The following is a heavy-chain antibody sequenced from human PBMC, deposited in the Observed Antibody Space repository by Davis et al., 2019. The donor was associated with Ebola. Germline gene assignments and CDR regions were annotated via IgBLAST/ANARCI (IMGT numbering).Heavy chain of an antibody. J-gene: IGHJ5*02. CDR3: ARDLCEGCLISNNWFDP. CDR2: INPYNGYT. CDR1: GYTFTDSY. Sequence: ASVKVSCKASGYTFTDSYIHWVRQAPGQGLEWMGWINPYNGYTNYAQKFQGRVTMTTDTSTSTAYLDLRSLRSDDTAVYFCARDLCEGCLISNNWFDPWGQGTLVTVSS. D-gene: IGHD3-16*01. V-gene: IGHV1-18*04.